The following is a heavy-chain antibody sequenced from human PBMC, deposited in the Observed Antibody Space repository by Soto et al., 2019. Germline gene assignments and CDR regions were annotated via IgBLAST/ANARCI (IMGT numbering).Heavy chain of an antibody. CDR2: IIPIFGTA. Sequence: QVQLVQSGAEVKKPGSSVKVSCKASGDTFDIYGFNWVRQAPGQGLEWMGTIIPIFGTADYAQKLEGRVSITADKSTNTAYMELASLTTEDSAIYYCARGGIHFYDDSGHASDYWGQGTLITVSS. J-gene: IGHJ4*02. CDR3: ARGGIHFYDDSGHASDY. D-gene: IGHD3-22*01. CDR1: GDTFDIYG. V-gene: IGHV1-69*06.